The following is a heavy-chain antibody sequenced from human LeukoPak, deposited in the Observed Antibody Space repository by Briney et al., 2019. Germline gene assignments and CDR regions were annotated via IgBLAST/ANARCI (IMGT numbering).Heavy chain of an antibody. Sequence: ASVKVSCKASGYTFTSYGISWVRQAPGQGLEWMGWISAYNGNTNYAQKLQGRVTMTTDTSTSTAYMELRSLRSDDTAVYYCARDCSSTSCYYSPPALYYYYGMDVWGQGTTVTVSS. CDR3: ARDCSSTSCYYSPPALYYYYGMDV. V-gene: IGHV1-18*01. D-gene: IGHD2-2*01. J-gene: IGHJ6*02. CDR1: GYTFTSYG. CDR2: ISAYNGNT.